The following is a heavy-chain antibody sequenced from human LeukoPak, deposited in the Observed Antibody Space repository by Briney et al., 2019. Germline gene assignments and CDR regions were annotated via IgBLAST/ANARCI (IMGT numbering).Heavy chain of an antibody. V-gene: IGHV3-11*06. CDR2: ISSSYT. J-gene: IGHJ6*02. CDR3: ARDQVIIPDYYYYGMDV. CDR1: GFTFSDYY. Sequence: GGSLRLSCAASGFTFSDYYMSWIRQAPGKGLEWVSYISSSYTNYADSVKGRFTISRDNAKNSPYLQMNSLRAEDTAVYYCARDQVIIPDYYYYGMDVWGQGTTVTVSS. D-gene: IGHD3-10*01.